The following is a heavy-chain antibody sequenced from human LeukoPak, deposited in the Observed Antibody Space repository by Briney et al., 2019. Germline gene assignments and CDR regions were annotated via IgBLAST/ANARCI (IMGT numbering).Heavy chain of an antibody. J-gene: IGHJ4*02. Sequence: GESLQISCKGSGYHFTSYWISWVRQMPGKGLEWMGRIDPSDSYTNYSPSFQGHVTISADKSISTAYLQWSSLKASDTAMYYCARPVGRYCSGGSCYYYWGQGTLVTVSS. CDR2: IDPSDSYT. V-gene: IGHV5-10-1*01. CDR3: ARPVGRYCSGGSCYYY. CDR1: GYHFTSYW. D-gene: IGHD2-15*01.